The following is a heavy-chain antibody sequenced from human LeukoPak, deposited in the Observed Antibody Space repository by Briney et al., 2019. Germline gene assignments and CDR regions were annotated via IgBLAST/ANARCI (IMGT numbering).Heavy chain of an antibody. CDR3: ATATQPRGYFLH. J-gene: IGHJ1*01. CDR2: ISVNNGGT. V-gene: IGHV1-18*01. D-gene: IGHD2-2*01. Sequence: ASVKVSCKASGYTLTTYSLAWVRQAPGQSLEWMGWISVNNGGTNYAQSFQDRVTLTRDTSTNTAYLELRSLRSDDTAIIYCATATQPRGYFLHWGQGTLVTVST. CDR1: GYTLTTYS.